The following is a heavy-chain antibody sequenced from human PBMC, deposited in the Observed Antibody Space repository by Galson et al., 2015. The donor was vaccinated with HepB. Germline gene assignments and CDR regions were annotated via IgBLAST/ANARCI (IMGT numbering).Heavy chain of an antibody. Sequence: QSGAEVKKPGESLKISCKGSGYSFTSYWIGWVRQMPGKGLEWMGIIYPGDSDTRYSPSFQGQVTISADKSISTAYLQWSSLKASDTAMYYCARRSYYDSSGYYYYFDYWGQGTLVTVSS. V-gene: IGHV5-51*01. CDR2: IYPGDSDT. CDR3: ARRSYYDSSGYYYYFDY. CDR1: GYSFTSYW. J-gene: IGHJ4*02. D-gene: IGHD3-22*01.